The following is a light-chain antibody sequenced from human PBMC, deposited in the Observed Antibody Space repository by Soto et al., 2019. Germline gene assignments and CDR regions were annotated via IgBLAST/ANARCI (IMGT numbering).Light chain of an antibody. J-gene: IGKJ1*01. V-gene: IGKV3-20*01. CDR2: DAS. CDR3: HQYGSSPAT. CDR1: QSVSSGF. Sequence: EIVLTQSPGTLSLSPGERATLSCRASQSVSSGFLAWYQLKPGQAPRLLIFDASSRATGIPDRFSGSGSGTDFTLTISRLEPEDFAIYYCHQYGSSPATFGQGTQVEIK.